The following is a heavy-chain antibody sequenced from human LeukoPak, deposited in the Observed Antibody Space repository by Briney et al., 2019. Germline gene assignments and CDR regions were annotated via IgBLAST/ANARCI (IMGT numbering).Heavy chain of an antibody. CDR3: ATSKAAAGSFDY. CDR1: GYTLTELS. Sequence: ASVKVSCKVSGYTLTELSMHWVRQAPGKGLEWMGGFDPEDGETIYARKFQGRVTMTEDTSTDTAYMELSSLRSEDTAGYYCATSKAAAGSFDYWGQGTLVTVSS. CDR2: FDPEDGET. J-gene: IGHJ4*02. D-gene: IGHD6-13*01. V-gene: IGHV1-24*01.